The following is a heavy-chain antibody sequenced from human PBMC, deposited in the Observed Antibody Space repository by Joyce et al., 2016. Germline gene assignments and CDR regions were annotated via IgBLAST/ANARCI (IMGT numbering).Heavy chain of an antibody. CDR1: GFIVDDYT. CDR3: AKGVDAIIQD. V-gene: IGHV3-43*01. D-gene: IGHD5-12*01. CDR2: ISGDADRK. Sequence: EVRLVESGGVVVQPGGSLILSCAASGFIVDDYTMHWVRQTTGKGVEWISYISGDADRKHYADSVKGRFTISRDNSKSSLFLQMNSLRTDDTAFYVCAKGVDAIIQDWGQGTLVTVSS. J-gene: IGHJ4*02.